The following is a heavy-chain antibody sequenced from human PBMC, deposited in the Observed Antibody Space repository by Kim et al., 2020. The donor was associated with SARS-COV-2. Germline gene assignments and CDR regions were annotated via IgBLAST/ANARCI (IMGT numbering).Heavy chain of an antibody. CDR2: IYYSGST. Sequence: TLSLTCTVSGGSISSGGYYWSWIRQHPGKGLEWIGYIYYSGSTYYNPSLKSRVTISVDTSKNQFSLKLSSVTAADTAVYYCARSEAAAGTFGGGILVDFDYWGQGTLVTVSS. V-gene: IGHV4-31*03. CDR1: GGSISSGGYY. D-gene: IGHD6-13*01. CDR3: ARSEAAAGTFGGGILVDFDY. J-gene: IGHJ4*02.